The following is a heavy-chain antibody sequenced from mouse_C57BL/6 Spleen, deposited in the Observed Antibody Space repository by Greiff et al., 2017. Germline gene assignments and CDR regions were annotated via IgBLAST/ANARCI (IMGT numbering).Heavy chain of an antibody. CDR1: GYSITSGYY. V-gene: IGHV3-6*01. Sequence: EVKLMESGPGLVKPSQSLSLTCSVTGYSITSGYYWNWIRQFPGNKLEWMGYISYDGSNNYNQSLKNRISITRDTSKNQSFLKLNSVTTEDTATYYCARQGPYYYDYWGQGTTLTVSS. CDR2: ISYDGSN. J-gene: IGHJ2*01. D-gene: IGHD3-3*01. CDR3: ARQGPYYYDY.